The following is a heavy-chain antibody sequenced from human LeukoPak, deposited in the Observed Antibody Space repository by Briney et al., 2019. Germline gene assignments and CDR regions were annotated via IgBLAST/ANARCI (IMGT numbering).Heavy chain of an antibody. CDR2: INSDGSST. V-gene: IGHV3-74*01. CDR1: GFTVSSNY. J-gene: IGHJ4*02. Sequence: GGSLRLSCAASGFTVSSNYMSWVRQAPGKGLVWVSRINSDGSSTSYADSVKGRFTISRDNAKNTLYLQMNSLRAEDTAVYYCARAGSSGYYGYWGQGTLVTVSS. D-gene: IGHD3-22*01. CDR3: ARAGSSGYYGY.